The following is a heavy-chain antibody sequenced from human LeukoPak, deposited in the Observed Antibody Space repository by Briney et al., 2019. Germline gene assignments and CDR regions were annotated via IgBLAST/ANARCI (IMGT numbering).Heavy chain of an antibody. D-gene: IGHD2-21*01. CDR2: MNTGNGNT. V-gene: IGHV1-3*04. CDR3: SRLRTVNAGDFDY. J-gene: IGHJ4*02. Sequence: ASVKVSCKASGYTFTDYAIHWVRQAPGQRLEWMGWMNTGNGNTRYSESFQGRVTFTRDSSASMAYMELSSLRREDTAVYYCSRLRTVNAGDFDYWGQGTLVTVSS. CDR1: GYTFTDYA.